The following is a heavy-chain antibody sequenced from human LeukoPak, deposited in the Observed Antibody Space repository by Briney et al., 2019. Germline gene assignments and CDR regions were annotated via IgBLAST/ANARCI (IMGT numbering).Heavy chain of an antibody. J-gene: IGHJ4*02. CDR2: ISASGGTT. CDR1: GFTFTIYA. CDR3: AKGGGGHCSGGFCSNFDY. V-gene: IGHV3-23*01. Sequence: GGSLRLSCAASGFTFTIYAMNWARQAPGKGLEWVSGISASGGTTYYADSVKGRFTISRDNSKMTLYLQMNSLRGEATALYYCAKGGGGHCSGGFCSNFDYWGQGAQVTVSA. D-gene: IGHD2-15*01.